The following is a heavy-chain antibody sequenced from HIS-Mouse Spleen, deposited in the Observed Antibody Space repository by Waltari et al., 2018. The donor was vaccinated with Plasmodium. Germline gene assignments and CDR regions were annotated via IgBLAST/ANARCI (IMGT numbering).Heavy chain of an antibody. V-gene: IGHV4-4*07. J-gene: IGHJ2*01. D-gene: IGHD3-10*01. CDR2: IYTSGST. CDR1: GGSISSYY. CDR3: ASQPEGSGKYWYFDL. Sequence: QVQLQESGPGLVKPSETLSLTCTVSGGSISSYYWSWIRQPAGKGLEWIGRIYTSGSTNYNRALKSRVTMSVDTSKNQFSLKRSSVTAADTAVYYCASQPEGSGKYWYFDLWGRGTLVTVSS.